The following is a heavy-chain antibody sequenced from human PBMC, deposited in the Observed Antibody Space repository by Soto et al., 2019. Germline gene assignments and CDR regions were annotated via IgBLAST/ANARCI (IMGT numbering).Heavy chain of an antibody. CDR3: ARPATVAPPDAFQV. D-gene: IGHD6-19*01. CDR1: GDSIRNSGHY. J-gene: IGHJ3*01. V-gene: IGHV4-39*01. CDR2: VYYSGTS. Sequence: QVHLQESGPRLVEPSETLSLTCSVSGDSIRNSGHYWGWVRQPPGKGLEWIGSVYYSGTSYRKPSHKSRLTMSIDTSKNQFSLRLTSVTAAHTAIYYCARPATVAPPDAFQVWSQGTLVTVSS.